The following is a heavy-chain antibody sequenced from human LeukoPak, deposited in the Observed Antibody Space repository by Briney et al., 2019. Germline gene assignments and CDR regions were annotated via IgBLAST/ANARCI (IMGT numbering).Heavy chain of an antibody. V-gene: IGHV4-59*08. CDR2: IYYSGST. Sequence: SETLSLTCTVSGGSISGYYWSWIRQPPGKGLEWIGYIYYSGSTNYNPSLKSRVTISVDTSKNQFSLKLSSVTAADTAVYYCARQAYCSSSSCYPFDYWGQGTLVTVPS. D-gene: IGHD2-2*01. CDR3: ARQAYCSSSSCYPFDY. CDR1: GGSISGYY. J-gene: IGHJ4*02.